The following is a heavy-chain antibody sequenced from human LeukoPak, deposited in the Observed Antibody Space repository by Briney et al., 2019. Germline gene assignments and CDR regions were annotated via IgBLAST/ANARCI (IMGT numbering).Heavy chain of an antibody. CDR2: ISGSAGSA. Sequence: GGSLRLSCAASGITFSSYAMSWVRQPPGKGLEWVSAISGSAGSAYYADSVKGRFTISRDNSKNTLYLQVNSLRAEDTAIYYCAKDLTAMIRYYFDYWGQGTLLTVSS. CDR1: GITFSSYA. CDR3: AKDLTAMIRYYFDY. J-gene: IGHJ4*02. V-gene: IGHV3-23*01. D-gene: IGHD5-18*01.